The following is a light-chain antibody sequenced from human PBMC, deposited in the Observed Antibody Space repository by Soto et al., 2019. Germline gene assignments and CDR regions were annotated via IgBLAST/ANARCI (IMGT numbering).Light chain of an antibody. CDR3: QXXGTSPWA. V-gene: IGKV3-20*01. Sequence: EIVLTQSPGTLSLSQGEXXXLSXXASQXVGHXXLAWYQQKPGQAPRILIFAASSRATGIPDRFSGSGSGSDFTLTISRLEPEDSAVYXCQXXGTSPWAFGQGTKVEIK. CDR2: AAS. J-gene: IGKJ1*01. CDR1: QXVGHXX.